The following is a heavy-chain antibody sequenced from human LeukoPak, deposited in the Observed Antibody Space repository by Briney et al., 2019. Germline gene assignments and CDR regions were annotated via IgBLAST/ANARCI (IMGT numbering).Heavy chain of an antibody. CDR1: GGPISSGGYY. CDR2: IYYSGNT. D-gene: IGHD2-15*01. CDR3: ARGLGYCSGGSCYSGYYYGMDV. V-gene: IGHV4-31*03. Sequence: PSDTLSLTCTVSGGPISSGGYYWRWIRQHPGKGLEWIGYIYYSGNTYYNPSLKSRVTISVDTFKNQFSLKLSSVTAADTAVYYCARGLGYCSGGSCYSGYYYGMDVWGKGTTVTVSS. J-gene: IGHJ6*04.